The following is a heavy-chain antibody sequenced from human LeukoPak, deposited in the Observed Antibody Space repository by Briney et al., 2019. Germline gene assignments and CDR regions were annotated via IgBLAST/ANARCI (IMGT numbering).Heavy chain of an antibody. CDR3: ATPYSGGYHGLDI. V-gene: IGHV4-39*01. D-gene: IGHD1-26*01. CDR2: IYYSGST. J-gene: IGHJ3*02. Sequence: SETLSLTCTVSGGSISSSTYYWGWIRQPPGKGLEWIGSIYYSGSTYYNPSLKSRVTISVDTSKNQFSLKLNSVTAADTAVFYCATPYSGGYHGLDIWGQGTMVTVSS. CDR1: GGSISSSTYY.